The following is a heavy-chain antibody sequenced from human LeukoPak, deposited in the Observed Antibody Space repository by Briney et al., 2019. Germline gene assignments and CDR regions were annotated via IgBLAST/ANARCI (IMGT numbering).Heavy chain of an antibody. CDR3: AKDLPEVARSFDY. Sequence: GGSLRLSCAASGFTFSSNAMSWVRQAPGKGLEWVSGISGSGGSTFYADSVRGRFTISRDNSRNTLYLHMNSLEAEDTAVYYCAKDLPEVARSFDYWGQGTLVTVSS. D-gene: IGHD5-12*01. CDR2: ISGSGGST. CDR1: GFTFSSNA. V-gene: IGHV3-23*01. J-gene: IGHJ4*02.